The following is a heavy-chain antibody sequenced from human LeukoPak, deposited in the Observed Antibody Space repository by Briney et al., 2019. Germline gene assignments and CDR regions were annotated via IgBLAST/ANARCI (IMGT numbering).Heavy chain of an antibody. D-gene: IGHD3-22*01. J-gene: IGHJ4*02. V-gene: IGHV3-48*03. CDR2: ISSSGTTI. CDR3: ANNWDSSGYFPRGFDY. Sequence: PGGSLRLSCAASGFTFSSYEMNWVRQAPGKGLEWVSYISSSGTTIYYADSVKGRFTISRDNSKNTLYLQMNSLRAEDTAVYYCANNWDSSGYFPRGFDYWGQGTLVTVSS. CDR1: GFTFSSYE.